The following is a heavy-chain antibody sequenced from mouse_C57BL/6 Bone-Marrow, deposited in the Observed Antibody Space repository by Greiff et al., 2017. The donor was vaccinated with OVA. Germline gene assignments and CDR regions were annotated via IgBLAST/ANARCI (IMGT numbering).Heavy chain of an antibody. V-gene: IGHV1-82*01. CDR1: GYAFSSSW. Sequence: QVQLQQSGPELVKPGASVKISCKASGYAFSSSWMNWVKQRPGKGLEWIGRIYPGDGDTNYNGKFKGKATLTADKSSSTAYMQLSSLTSEDSAVYFCARWGGCYGSGGGYFAVWGTGTPVTVSS. CDR2: IYPGDGDT. CDR3: ARWGGCYGSGGGYFAV. J-gene: IGHJ1*03. D-gene: IGHD1-1*01.